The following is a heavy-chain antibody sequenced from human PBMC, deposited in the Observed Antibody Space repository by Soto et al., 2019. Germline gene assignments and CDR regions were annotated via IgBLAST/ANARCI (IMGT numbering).Heavy chain of an antibody. D-gene: IGHD3-22*01. CDR2: IIPIFGTA. J-gene: IGHJ5*02. Sequence: ASVKVSCKASGGTFSSYAISWVRQAPGQGLEWMGGIIPIFGTANYAQKFQGRVTITADESTSTAYMELSSLRSEDTAVYYCAGTYDSSGLYSYNWFDPWGQGTLVTVSS. CDR3: AGTYDSSGLYSYNWFDP. V-gene: IGHV1-69*13. CDR1: GGTFSSYA.